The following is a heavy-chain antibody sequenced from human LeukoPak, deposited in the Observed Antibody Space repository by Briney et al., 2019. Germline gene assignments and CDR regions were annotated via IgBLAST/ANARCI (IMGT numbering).Heavy chain of an antibody. CDR2: ISSGSSTI. D-gene: IGHD1-14*01. Sequence: PGGSLRLSCAASGLMLSSYSMNWVRRAPGKGLEWVSYISSGSSTIYYAASMKGRFTISRDNANNSLYLQMDSLRVDDTAVYYCARGRGAGRTAFDIWGQGTMVTVSS. CDR1: GLMLSSYS. CDR3: ARGRGAGRTAFDI. V-gene: IGHV3-48*04. J-gene: IGHJ3*02.